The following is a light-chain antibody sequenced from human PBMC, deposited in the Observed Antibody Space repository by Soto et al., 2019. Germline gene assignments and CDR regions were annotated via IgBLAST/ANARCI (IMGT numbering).Light chain of an antibody. CDR2: DAS. CDR3: QQYNTSSGT. CDR1: QSVSSW. J-gene: IGKJ1*01. Sequence: DIQMTQYPSTLSASVGDTVTLTCRASQSVSSWLAWYQQKPGEAPKLLIYDASALPRGVPSRFSGSGSGTKFTLTIASLQPDDFATYYCQQYNTSSGTFGQGTKVEIK. V-gene: IGKV1-5*01.